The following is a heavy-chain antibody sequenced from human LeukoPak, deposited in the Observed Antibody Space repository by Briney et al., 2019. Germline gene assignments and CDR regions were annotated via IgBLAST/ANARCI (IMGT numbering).Heavy chain of an antibody. CDR1: GYTFTGYY. D-gene: IGHD3-10*01. J-gene: IGHJ6*02. CDR2: INPNSGGT. V-gene: IGHV1-2*02. CDR3: AREESLWFGEFPPAVRHYYYYYGMDV. Sequence: ASVKVSCKASGYTFTGYYMHWVRQAPGQGLEWMGWINPNSGGTNYAQKFQGRVTMTRDTSISTAYMELSRLRSDDTAVYYCAREESLWFGEFPPAVRHYYYYYGMDVWGQGTTVTVSS.